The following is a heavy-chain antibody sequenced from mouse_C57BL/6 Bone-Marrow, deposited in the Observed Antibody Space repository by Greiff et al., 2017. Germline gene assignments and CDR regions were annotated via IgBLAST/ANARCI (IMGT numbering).Heavy chain of an antibody. CDR1: GYTFTSYG. CDR2: IYPRSGNT. V-gene: IGHV1-81*01. J-gene: IGHJ4*01. D-gene: IGHD1-2*01. CDR3: ARRRPYAMDY. Sequence: QVHVKQSGAELARPGASVKLSCKASGYTFTSYGISWVKQRTGQGLEWIGEIYPRSGNTYYNEKFKGKATLTADKSSSTAYMELRSLTSEDSAVYVCARRRPYAMDYWGQGTSVTVSS.